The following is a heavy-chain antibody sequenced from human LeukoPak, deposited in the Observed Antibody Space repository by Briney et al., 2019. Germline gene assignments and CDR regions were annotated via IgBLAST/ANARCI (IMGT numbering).Heavy chain of an antibody. J-gene: IGHJ4*02. Sequence: SETLSLTCTVSGGSISSYYWSWIRQPPGKGLEGIGYIYYSGSTNYNPSLKSRVTISVDTSKNQFSLKLSSVTAADTAVYYCARSDGDGGNPFDYWGQGTLVTVSS. CDR2: IYYSGST. D-gene: IGHD4-23*01. V-gene: IGHV4-59*08. CDR3: ARSDGDGGNPFDY. CDR1: GGSISSYY.